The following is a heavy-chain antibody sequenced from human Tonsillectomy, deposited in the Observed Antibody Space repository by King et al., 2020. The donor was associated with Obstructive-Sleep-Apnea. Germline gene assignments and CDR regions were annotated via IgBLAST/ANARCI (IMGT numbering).Heavy chain of an antibody. CDR3: ARGLVGRLSPGMDV. CDR1: GGSFSGHY. D-gene: IGHD1-26*01. Sequence: VQLQQWGAGLLKPSETLSLSCAVYGGSFSGHYWSWIRQPPGKGLEWIGEINHSGGTNYNPSLKSRVTISFDTSKNQFSLKMRSVTAADTAVYYCARGLVGRLSPGMDVWGQGTTVTVSS. V-gene: IGHV4-34*01. CDR2: INHSGGT. J-gene: IGHJ6*02.